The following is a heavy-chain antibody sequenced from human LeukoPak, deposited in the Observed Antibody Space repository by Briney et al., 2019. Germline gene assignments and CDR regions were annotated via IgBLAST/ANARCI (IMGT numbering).Heavy chain of an antibody. CDR1: GYSISSGYY. V-gene: IGHV4-38-2*02. CDR3: ARVSGSMRE. D-gene: IGHD1-26*01. CDR2: IYHSGST. Sequence: SETLSLTCTVSGYSISSGYYWGWIRQPPGNGLEWIGSIYHSGSTYYNPSLKSRVTISVDTSKNQFSLKLSSVTAADTAVYYCARVSGSMREWGQGTLVTVSS. J-gene: IGHJ4*02.